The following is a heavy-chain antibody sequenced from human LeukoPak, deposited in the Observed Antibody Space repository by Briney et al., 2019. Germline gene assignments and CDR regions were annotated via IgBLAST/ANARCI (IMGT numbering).Heavy chain of an antibody. CDR3: ARGPAHGGNSFAFDI. J-gene: IGHJ3*02. V-gene: IGHV4-4*07. CDR2: IYTSGGT. Sequence: SETLSLTCTVSGDSISNYYWSWIRQPAGKGLEWIGRIYTSGGTNYKPSLKSRVTMSVDTSKNQFFLKPTSVTAADTAVYYCARGPAHGGNSFAFDIWGQGTMVTVSS. D-gene: IGHD4-23*01. CDR1: GDSISNYY.